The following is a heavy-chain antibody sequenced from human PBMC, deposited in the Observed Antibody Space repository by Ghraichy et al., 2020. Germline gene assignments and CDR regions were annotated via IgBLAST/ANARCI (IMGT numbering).Heavy chain of an antibody. CDR1: GGSFSGYY. CDR3: ARGGLEVAAVPHYYFDY. V-gene: IGHV4-34*01. CDR2: INHSGST. J-gene: IGHJ4*02. Sequence: ETLSLTCAVYGGSFSGYYWSWIRQPPGKGLEWIGEINHSGSTNYKPSLKSRVTISVDTSKKQFSLKLSSVTAADTAVYYCARGGLEVAAVPHYYFDYWGQGTLVTVSS. D-gene: IGHD6-19*01.